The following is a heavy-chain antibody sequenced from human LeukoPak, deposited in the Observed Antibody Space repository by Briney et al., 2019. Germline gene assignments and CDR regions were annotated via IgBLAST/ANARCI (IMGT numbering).Heavy chain of an antibody. CDR3: AKDQDSSGWYYFDY. CDR1: GFTVSSNY. V-gene: IGHV3-53*01. D-gene: IGHD6-19*01. CDR2: IYSGGST. Sequence: GGSLRLSCAASGFTVSSNYMSWVRQAPGKGLEWVSVIYSGGSTYYADSVKGRFTISRDNSKNTLYLQMNSLRAEDTAVYYCAKDQDSSGWYYFDYWGQGTLVTVSS. J-gene: IGHJ4*02.